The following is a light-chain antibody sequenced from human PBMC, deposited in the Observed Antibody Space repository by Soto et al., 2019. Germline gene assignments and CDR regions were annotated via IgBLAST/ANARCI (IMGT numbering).Light chain of an antibody. Sequence: DIQMTQSPSTLSASVGDRVTITCRASQRISSWLAWYQQKPGKAPKLLIYKASSLESGVASRFSGSGSGTEFTLTISSLQPDDFATYYCQQYNNYGLTFGGGTKVEIK. CDR2: KAS. CDR1: QRISSW. CDR3: QQYNNYGLT. J-gene: IGKJ4*01. V-gene: IGKV1-5*03.